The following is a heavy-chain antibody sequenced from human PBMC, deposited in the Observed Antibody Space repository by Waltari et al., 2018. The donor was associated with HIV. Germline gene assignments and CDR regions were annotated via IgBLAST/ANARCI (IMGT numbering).Heavy chain of an antibody. Sequence: ALIQTGGSLRVSCVGTGFIFSTYSLNWVRQAPGKGLEWVAYIGSSGTTLYADSVKGRFTISRDNAKNSVFLQMNSLREDDTALYFCARDKLGDPAPVWGQGTTVTVSS. D-gene: IGHD1-26*01. CDR1: GFIFSTYS. V-gene: IGHV3-48*02. CDR3: ARDKLGDPAPV. CDR2: IGSSGTTL. J-gene: IGHJ6*02.